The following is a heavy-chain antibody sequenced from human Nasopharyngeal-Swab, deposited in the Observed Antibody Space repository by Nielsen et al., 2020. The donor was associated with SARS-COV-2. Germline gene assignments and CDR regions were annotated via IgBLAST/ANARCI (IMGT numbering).Heavy chain of an antibody. CDR2: ISGSDGSA. J-gene: IGHJ4*02. V-gene: IGHV3-23*01. CDR3: ARIRTGAYFDY. Sequence: GESLKISCAASGFTFSSYAMSWVRQAPGKGLEWVSTISGSDGSAYYADSVKGRFTIPRDNSRHTLCLQMNSLRAEDTAVYYCARIRTGAYFDYWGQGTLVTVSS. CDR1: GFTFSSYA. D-gene: IGHD1-14*01.